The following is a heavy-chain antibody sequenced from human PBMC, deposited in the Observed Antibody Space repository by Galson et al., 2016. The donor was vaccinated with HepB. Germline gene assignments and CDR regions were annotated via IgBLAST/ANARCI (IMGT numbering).Heavy chain of an antibody. CDR3: ARTGYCSGGSCYGHDY. D-gene: IGHD2-15*01. CDR1: GGTFSSYS. CDR2: IIPMFPTP. J-gene: IGHJ4*02. V-gene: IGHV1-69*06. Sequence: SVKVSCKASGGTFSSYSVSWVRQAPGRGLEWVGGIIPMFPTPNYAQKFQGRVTITADKYTNTAYMELSSLTSEDTATYYCARTGYCSGGSCYGHDYWGQGTLVTVSS.